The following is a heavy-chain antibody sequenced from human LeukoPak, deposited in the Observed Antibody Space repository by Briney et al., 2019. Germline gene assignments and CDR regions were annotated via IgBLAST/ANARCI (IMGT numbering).Heavy chain of an antibody. V-gene: IGHV3-23*01. CDR3: AKTRRDYGNVYDAFDI. D-gene: IGHD3-16*01. CDR1: GFTFSSYA. J-gene: IGHJ3*02. CDR2: IVGDGEKT. Sequence: GGSLRLSCGASGFTFSSYAMTWARQAPGKGLEWVSVIVGDGEKTYYADSVRGRFTISRDNSKNTVYLQMNSLRAEDTAVYYCAKTRRDYGNVYDAFDIWGQGTMVTVSS.